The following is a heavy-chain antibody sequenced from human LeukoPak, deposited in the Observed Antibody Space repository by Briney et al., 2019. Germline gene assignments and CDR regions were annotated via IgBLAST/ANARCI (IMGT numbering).Heavy chain of an antibody. CDR1: GGSFSGYY. V-gene: IGHV4-34*01. CDR3: ARALAYYDFWSGYYSDLGFDP. D-gene: IGHD3-3*01. CDR2: INHSGST. Sequence: SETLSLTCAVYGGSFSGYYWSWIRQPPGKGLEWIGEINHSGSTNYNPSLKSRVTISVDTSKNQFSLKLSSVTAADTAVYYCARALAYYDFWSGYYSDLGFDPWGQGTLVTVSS. J-gene: IGHJ5*02.